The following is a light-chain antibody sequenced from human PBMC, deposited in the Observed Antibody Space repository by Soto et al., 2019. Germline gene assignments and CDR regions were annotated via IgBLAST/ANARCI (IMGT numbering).Light chain of an antibody. CDR3: AAWDDSLKGWV. V-gene: IGLV1-44*01. Sequence: QPVLTQPPSASGTPGQRVTISCSGGSSNIGSKTVNWYQQLPGTAPKLLMYTNNQRPSGVPDRFSGSKSGASASLAISGLQSEDEAEYYCAAWDDSLKGWVFGGGTKLTVL. J-gene: IGLJ3*02. CDR2: TNN. CDR1: SSNIGSKT.